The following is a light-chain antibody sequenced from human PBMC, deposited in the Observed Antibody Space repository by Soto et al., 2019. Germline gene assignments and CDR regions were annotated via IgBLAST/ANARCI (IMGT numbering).Light chain of an antibody. CDR3: QQYNSSPLT. V-gene: IGKV3-20*01. CDR1: QSVSSGY. CDR2: GAS. J-gene: IGKJ4*01. Sequence: EIVLTQSPGTLSLSPGERATLSCRASQSVSSGYLVWYQQKPGQAPRLLIYGASSRATGIPDRFSGSGSGTDFTLTISRLEPEDFAVYYCQQYNSSPLTFGGGTKVEIK.